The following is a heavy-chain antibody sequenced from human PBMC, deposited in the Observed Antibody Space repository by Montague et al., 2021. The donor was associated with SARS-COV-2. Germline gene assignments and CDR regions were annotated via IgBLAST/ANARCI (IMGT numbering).Heavy chain of an antibody. Sequence: SETLSLTCAVSGDTISSDNWWWTWVRQPPGKGLEWIGEMYHSGSTNYNPSLKSRVTISIDKSMNQFSLKLNSVTAADTAVYYCARVRFMDKARDSDCWGQGTLVTVSS. CDR3: ARVRFMDKARDSDC. V-gene: IGHV4-4*02. CDR1: GDTISSDNW. J-gene: IGHJ4*02. CDR2: MYHSGST. D-gene: IGHD5-18*01.